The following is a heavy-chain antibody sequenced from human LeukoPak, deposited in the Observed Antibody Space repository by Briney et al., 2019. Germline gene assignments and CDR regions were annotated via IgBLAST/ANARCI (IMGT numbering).Heavy chain of an antibody. V-gene: IGHV3-30-3*01. CDR2: ISYDGSNK. J-gene: IGHJ4*02. Sequence: GGSLRLSCAASGFTFSSYAMHWVRQAPGKGLEWVALISYDGSNKYYADSVKGRFTISRDSSKSTLYLQMNSLTGEDTAVYYCARADYGDYAPFDYWGQGTLVTVSP. CDR3: ARADYGDYAPFDY. CDR1: GFTFSSYA. D-gene: IGHD4-17*01.